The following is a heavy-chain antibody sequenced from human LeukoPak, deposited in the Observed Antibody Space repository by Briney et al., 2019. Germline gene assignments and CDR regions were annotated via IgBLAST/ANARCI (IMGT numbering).Heavy chain of an antibody. Sequence: ASVKVSCKASGYTFTSYDINWVRQAAGQGLEWMGWMNPNSGNTGYAQKFQGRVTMTRDSSITTAYMELSSLRSEDTAVYYCARVLRSSGWYYWGQGILVTVSS. V-gene: IGHV1-8*01. CDR2: MNPNSGNT. CDR3: ARVLRSSGWYY. D-gene: IGHD6-19*01. CDR1: GYTFTSYD. J-gene: IGHJ4*02.